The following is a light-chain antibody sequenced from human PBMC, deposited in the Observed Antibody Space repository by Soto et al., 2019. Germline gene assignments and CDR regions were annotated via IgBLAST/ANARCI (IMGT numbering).Light chain of an antibody. CDR3: QQGYWDPIT. Sequence: ASQGISSWLAWYQQKPGKAPNRLSYEASRLQMGVPSRFSGSGGGTDFTRSISSVQPYDCATHFCQQGYWDPITFGQGRRLENK. V-gene: IGKV1-12*01. J-gene: IGKJ5*01. CDR2: EAS. CDR1: QGISSW.